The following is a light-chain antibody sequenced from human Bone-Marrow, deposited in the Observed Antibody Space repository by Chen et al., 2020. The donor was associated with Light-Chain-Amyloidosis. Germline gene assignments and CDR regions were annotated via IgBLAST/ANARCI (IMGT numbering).Light chain of an antibody. J-gene: IGLJ3*02. V-gene: IGLV3-21*02. CDR2: DDS. CDR3: QVWDRSSDRPV. Sequence: SYVLTQSSSVSVAPGQTATIACGGNNIGSTSVHWYQQTPGQAPLLVVYDDSDRPSGIPERLSGSNCGNTATLTSSRVEAGDEADYDGQVWDRSSDRPVFGGGTKLTVL. CDR1: NIGSTS.